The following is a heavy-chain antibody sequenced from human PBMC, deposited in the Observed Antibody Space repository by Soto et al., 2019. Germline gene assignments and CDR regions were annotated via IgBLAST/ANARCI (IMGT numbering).Heavy chain of an antibody. J-gene: IGHJ3*02. V-gene: IGHV3-21*01. CDR2: ISSSSSYI. D-gene: IGHD3-16*01. Sequence: GGSLRLSCAASGFTFSSYSMNWVRQAPGKGLEWVSSISSSSSYIYYADSVKGRFTISRDNAKNSLYLQMNSLRAEDTAVYYCARGGVPEAFDILGQGTMVTVSS. CDR1: GFTFSSYS. CDR3: ARGGVPEAFDI.